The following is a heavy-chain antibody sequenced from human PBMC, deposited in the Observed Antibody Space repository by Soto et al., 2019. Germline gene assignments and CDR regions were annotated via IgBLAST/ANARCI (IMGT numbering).Heavy chain of an antibody. CDR3: AKDWFCGGDCYSGSS. V-gene: IGHV3-23*01. D-gene: IGHD2-21*02. CDR2: ISGSGGST. CDR1: GFTFSSYA. Sequence: LRLSCAASGFTFSSYAMSWVRQAPGKGLEWVSAISGSGGSTYYADSVKGRFTISRDNSKNTLYLQMNSLRAEDTAVYYCAKDWFCGGDCYSGSSWGQGTLVTVSS. J-gene: IGHJ5*02.